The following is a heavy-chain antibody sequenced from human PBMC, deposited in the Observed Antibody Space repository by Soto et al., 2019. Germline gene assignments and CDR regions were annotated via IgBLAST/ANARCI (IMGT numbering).Heavy chain of an antibody. CDR3: ARHDLLWLGDRYYYYMDV. CDR1: GYSFTSYW. D-gene: IGHD3-10*01. Sequence: PGESLKISCKGSGYSFTSYWIGWVRQMPGKGLEWMGIIYPGDSDTRYSPSFQGQVTISADKSISTAYLQWSSLKASDTAMYYCARHDLLWLGDRYYYYMDVWGKGTTVTVSS. V-gene: IGHV5-51*01. J-gene: IGHJ6*03. CDR2: IYPGDSDT.